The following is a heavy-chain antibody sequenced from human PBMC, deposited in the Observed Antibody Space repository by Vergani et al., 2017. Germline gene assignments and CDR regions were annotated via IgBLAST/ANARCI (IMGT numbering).Heavy chain of an antibody. CDR3: ARAPLLWFGELSRVDY. Sequence: EVQLVESGGGLIQPGRSLRLSCAASGFTFDDYAMHWVRQAPGKGLEWVSGISWNSGSVGYADSVKGRFTISRDNAKNSLYLQMNSLRAEDTAVYYCARAPLLWFGELSRVDYWGQGTLVTVSS. V-gene: IGHV3-9*01. D-gene: IGHD3-10*01. J-gene: IGHJ4*02. CDR2: ISWNSGSV. CDR1: GFTFDDYA.